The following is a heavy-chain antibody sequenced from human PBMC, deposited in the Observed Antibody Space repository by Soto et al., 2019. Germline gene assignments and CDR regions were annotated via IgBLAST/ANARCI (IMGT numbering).Heavy chain of an antibody. CDR3: ARERVAMALLYYYYYGMDV. D-gene: IGHD5-12*01. V-gene: IGHV1-46*01. CDR2: INPSGGST. Sequence: GASVKVSCKASGYTFTSYYMHWVRQAPGQGLEWMGIINPSGGSTSYAQKFQGRVTMTRDTSTSTVYMELSSLRSEDTAVYYCARERVAMALLYYYYYGMDVWGQGTTVTVSS. CDR1: GYTFTSYY. J-gene: IGHJ6*02.